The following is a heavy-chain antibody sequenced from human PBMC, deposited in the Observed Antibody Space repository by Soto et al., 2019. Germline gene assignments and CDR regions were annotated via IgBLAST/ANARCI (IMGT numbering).Heavy chain of an antibody. CDR2: IYYSGST. J-gene: IGHJ6*02. CDR3: ASGRGTGTTNYYYYYGMDV. D-gene: IGHD1-1*01. CDR1: GGSISSSSYY. Sequence: PSETLSLTCTVSGGSISSSSYYWGWVRQPPGKGLEWIGSIYYSGSTYYTPSLKSRVTISVDTSKNQFSLKLSSVTAADTAVYYCASGRGTGTTNYYYYYGMDVWGQGTTVTVSS. V-gene: IGHV4-39*01.